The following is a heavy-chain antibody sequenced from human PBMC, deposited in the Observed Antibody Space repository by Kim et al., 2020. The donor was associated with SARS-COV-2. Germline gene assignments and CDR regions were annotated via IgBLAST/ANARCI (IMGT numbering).Heavy chain of an antibody. CDR2: SYYSGST. V-gene: IGHV4-39*01. CDR1: GGSISSSRYY. Sequence: SETLSLTCTVSGGSISSSRYYWGWIRQPPGKGLEWIGSSYYSGSTYYNPSLKSRVTISVDTSKNQFSLKLSSVTAADTAVYYCARRNYYDSPWGYWGQGTLVTVSS. J-gene: IGHJ4*02. CDR3: ARRNYYDSPWGY. D-gene: IGHD3-22*01.